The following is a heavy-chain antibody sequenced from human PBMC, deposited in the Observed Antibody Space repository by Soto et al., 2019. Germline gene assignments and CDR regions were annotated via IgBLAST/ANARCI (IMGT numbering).Heavy chain of an antibody. V-gene: IGHV4-4*02. J-gene: IGHJ3*02. D-gene: IGHD6-19*01. Sequence: SETLSLTCAVSGGYISSSDWWSWVRQPPGKGLEWIGEIYHSGSTNYNPSLKSRVTISVDKSKNQFSLKLSSVTAADTAVYYCARDPTAVAGTADAFDIWGQGTMVTVSS. CDR3: ARDPTAVAGTADAFDI. CDR2: IYHSGST. CDR1: GGYISSSDW.